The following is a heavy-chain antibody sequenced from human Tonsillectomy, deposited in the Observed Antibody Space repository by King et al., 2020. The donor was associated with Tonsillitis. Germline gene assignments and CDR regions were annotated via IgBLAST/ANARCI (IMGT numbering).Heavy chain of an antibody. CDR1: VFTFSNYA. D-gene: IGHD3-3*01. CDR2: ISGSGGST. J-gene: IGHJ4*02. CDR3: AKDRVGRDFWSGYYGLDY. Sequence: VQLVESGGGLVQPGGSLKLSCAVSVFTFSNYAMSWVRQAPGKGLEWVSAISGSGGSTYYADSVKGRFTISRDNSKSTLYLQMNSLRAEDTAVYYCAKDRVGRDFWSGYYGLDYWGQGTLVTVSS. V-gene: IGHV3-23*04.